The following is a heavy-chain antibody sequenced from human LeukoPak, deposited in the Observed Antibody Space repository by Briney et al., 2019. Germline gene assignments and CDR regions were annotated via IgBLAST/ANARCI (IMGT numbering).Heavy chain of an antibody. J-gene: IGHJ4*02. CDR2: IYHSGST. Sequence: SETLSLTCAVSGYSISSGYYWGWIRQPPGKGLEWIGSIYHSGSTYYNPPLKSRVTISVDTSKNQFSLKLSSVTAADTAVYYCARGHGSGSPDYWGQGTLVTVSS. V-gene: IGHV4-38-2*01. CDR1: GYSISSGYY. CDR3: ARGHGSGSPDY. D-gene: IGHD3-10*01.